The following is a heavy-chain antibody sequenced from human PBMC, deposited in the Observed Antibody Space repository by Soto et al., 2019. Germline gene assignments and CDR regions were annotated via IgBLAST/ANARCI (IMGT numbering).Heavy chain of an antibody. CDR1: GGTFSSYA. D-gene: IGHD3-10*01. J-gene: IGHJ3*02. CDR3: ARGMKHYYGSGSNAFDI. V-gene: IGHV1-69*01. CDR2: IIPIFGTA. Sequence: QVQLVQSGAEVKKPGSSVKVSCKASGGTFSSYAISWVRQAPGQGLEWMGGIIPIFGTANYAQKFQGRVTITADESTSTDYMELSSLRSEDTAVYYCARGMKHYYGSGSNAFDIWGQGTMVTVSS.